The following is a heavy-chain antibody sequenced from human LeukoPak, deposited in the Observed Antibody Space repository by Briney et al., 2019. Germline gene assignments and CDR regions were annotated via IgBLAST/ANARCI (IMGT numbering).Heavy chain of an antibody. CDR2: IIPILGIA. D-gene: IGHD3-22*01. CDR3: ASNPDYYDSSGYYSLCY. CDR1: GGTFSSYA. Sequence: SVKVSCKASGGTFSSYAISWVRQAPGQGLEWMGRIIPILGIANYAQKFQGRVTITADKSTSTAYMELSSLRSEDTAVYYCASNPDYYDSSGYYSLCYWGQGTLVTVSS. J-gene: IGHJ4*02. V-gene: IGHV1-69*04.